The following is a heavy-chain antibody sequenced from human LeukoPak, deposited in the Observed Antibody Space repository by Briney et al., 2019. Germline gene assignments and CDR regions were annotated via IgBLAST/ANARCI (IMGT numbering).Heavy chain of an antibody. Sequence: AETLSLTCTVSGGSISSYHWSWIRQPPGKRLELIGFISYSGSTNSNPSLKSRVAISIDTSENQFSLKLSPVTAADAAVYYCVRGNYDSRGYSNAFDIWGQGAMVTVSS. D-gene: IGHD3-22*01. CDR2: ISYSGST. CDR3: VRGNYDSRGYSNAFDI. V-gene: IGHV4-59*01. J-gene: IGHJ3*02. CDR1: GGSISSYH.